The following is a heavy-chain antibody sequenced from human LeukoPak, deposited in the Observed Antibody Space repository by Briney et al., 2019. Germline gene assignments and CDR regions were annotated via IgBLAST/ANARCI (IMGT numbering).Heavy chain of an antibody. CDR1: GGSISSYY. CDR3: ASSTANYYDSSGYYQTTGGVDY. CDR2: INHSGST. J-gene: IGHJ4*02. D-gene: IGHD3-22*01. Sequence: PSGTLSLTCTVSGGSISSYYWSWIRQPPGKGLEWIGEINHSGSTNYNPSLKSRVTISVDTSKNQFSLKLSSVTAADTAVYYCASSTANYYDSSGYYQTTGGVDYWGQGTLVTVSS. V-gene: IGHV4-34*01.